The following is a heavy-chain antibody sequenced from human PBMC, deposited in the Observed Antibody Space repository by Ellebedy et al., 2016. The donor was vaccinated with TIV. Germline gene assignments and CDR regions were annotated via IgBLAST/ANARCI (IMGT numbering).Heavy chain of an antibody. CDR1: GDSFNSYW. D-gene: IGHD3-10*01. Sequence: GESLKISCKGSGDSFNSYWIGWVRQMPGKGLEWMGIIYVGDSDTRYSPSFQGQVTISADKSTSTAYLQWSSLKASDTAMYYCARHGVRATIAWFDPWGQGTLVTVSS. V-gene: IGHV5-51*01. CDR2: IYVGDSDT. J-gene: IGHJ5*02. CDR3: ARHGVRATIAWFDP.